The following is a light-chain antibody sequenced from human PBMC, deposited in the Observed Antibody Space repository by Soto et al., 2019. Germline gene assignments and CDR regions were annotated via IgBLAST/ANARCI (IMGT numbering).Light chain of an antibody. J-gene: IGKJ4*01. V-gene: IGKV4-1*01. CDR3: PQYYTTPVT. CDR1: QSVLYSSNNKNY. Sequence: DIVMTQSPDSLAVSLGERATINCKSSQSVLYSSNNKNYLAWYQQKPGQPPKLLIYWASTRESGVPDRFSGSGSGTDFTLTISSLQAEDVAVYYCPQYYTTPVTFVLGTK. CDR2: WAS.